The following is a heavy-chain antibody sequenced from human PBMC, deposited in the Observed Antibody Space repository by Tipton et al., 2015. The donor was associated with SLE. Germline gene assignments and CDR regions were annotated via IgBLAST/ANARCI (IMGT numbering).Heavy chain of an antibody. CDR3: ARSGRPNYYYYYMDI. CDR2: IIPIFGSP. Sequence: QLVQSGAEVKKPGSSVAVSCKASGGTFNSYAISWVRQAPGQGLEWMGGIIPIFGSPNYAQTFQGRVTTTADESTSTVYMELRSLKSEDTAVYYCARSGRPNYYYYYMDIWGKGTTVTVSS. CDR1: GGTFNSYA. D-gene: IGHD1-26*01. J-gene: IGHJ6*03. V-gene: IGHV1-69*01.